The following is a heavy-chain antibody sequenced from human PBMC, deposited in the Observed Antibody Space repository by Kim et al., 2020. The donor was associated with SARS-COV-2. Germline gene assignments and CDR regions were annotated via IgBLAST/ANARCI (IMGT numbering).Heavy chain of an antibody. Sequence: ASVKVSCKASGYTFTSYAINWVRQVPGQGLEWMGWISTNTGDPTYAQAFTGRFVFSLDTSVSTAYLHISGLKADDTAFYYCARDLGRGDYWGQGTLVPVS. V-gene: IGHV7-4-1*02. D-gene: IGHD3-10*01. CDR2: ISTNTGDP. CDR1: GYTFTSYA. J-gene: IGHJ4*02. CDR3: ARDLGRGDY.